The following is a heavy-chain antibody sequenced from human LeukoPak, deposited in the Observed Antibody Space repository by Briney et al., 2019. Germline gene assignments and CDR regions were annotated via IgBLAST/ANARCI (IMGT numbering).Heavy chain of an antibody. CDR2: IHYTGEI. Sequence: SETLSLTCTVSGGSINSHYRSWIRQPPGKGLEWIAYIHYTGEIKYNPSLKSRVSISADTPKNQFPLRLNSVTAADTAVYYCVRQPSDWASFDYWGQGALVTISS. J-gene: IGHJ4*02. D-gene: IGHD3/OR15-3a*01. CDR1: GGSINSHY. V-gene: IGHV4-59*08. CDR3: VRQPSDWASFDY.